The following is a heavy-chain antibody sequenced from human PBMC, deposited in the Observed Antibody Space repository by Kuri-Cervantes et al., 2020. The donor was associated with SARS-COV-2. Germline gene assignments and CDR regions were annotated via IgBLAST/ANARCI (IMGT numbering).Heavy chain of an antibody. V-gene: IGHV3-23*01. J-gene: IGHJ6*02. Sequence: ETLSLTCAASGFTFSSYAMSWVRQAPGKGLEWVSAISGSGGSTYYADSVKGRFTISRDNSKNTLYLQMNSLRAEDTAVYYCAKSVGDLWSGYPEAYYYYGMDVWGQGTTVTVSS. D-gene: IGHD3-3*01. CDR2: ISGSGGST. CDR3: AKSVGDLWSGYPEAYYYYGMDV. CDR1: GFTFSSYA.